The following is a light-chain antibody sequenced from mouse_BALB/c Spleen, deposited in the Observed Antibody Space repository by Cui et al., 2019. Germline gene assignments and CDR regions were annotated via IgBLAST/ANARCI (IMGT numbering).Light chain of an antibody. CDR1: SSVSY. CDR3: QQWSSYPRT. Sequence: QIVLTQTPAIMPASPVEMVTMTCSASSSVSYMYWYQQKPGYSPRLLIYDTTNLASGVPVRFSGSGSGTSYSLTISRMEAEDAATYYCQQWSSYPRTFGGGTKLEIK. J-gene: IGKJ1*01. V-gene: IGKV4-55*01. CDR2: DTT.